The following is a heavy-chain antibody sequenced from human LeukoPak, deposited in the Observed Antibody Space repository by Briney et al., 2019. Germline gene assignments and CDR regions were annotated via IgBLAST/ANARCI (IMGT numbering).Heavy chain of an antibody. CDR1: GFTFSTYW. CDR3: ARVHHSSSWGTDDC. V-gene: IGHV3-7*01. Sequence: PGGSLRLSCAAYGFTFSTYWMTWVRHVPGKGLEWVANIKEDGSEKYYVDSVRGRFTISRDNAKNSLYLHMNSLRAEDTAVYSCARVHHSSSWGTDDCWGQGTLVTVSS. J-gene: IGHJ4*02. D-gene: IGHD6-13*01. CDR2: IKEDGSEK.